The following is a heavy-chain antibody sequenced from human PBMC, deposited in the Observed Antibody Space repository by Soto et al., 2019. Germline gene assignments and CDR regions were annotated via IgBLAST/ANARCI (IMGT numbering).Heavy chain of an antibody. J-gene: IGHJ5*02. Sequence: QVQLVESGGGVVQPGRSLRLSCAASGFTFNHHGMHWVRQAPGKGLEWVAVIWYDGSKKYYADSMKGRFTISRDNSKNTLYLQMDSLRVEDTAVYYCVRDVGAVAAANTYGWLDPWGQGILVTVSS. D-gene: IGHD6-13*01. CDR3: VRDVGAVAAANTYGWLDP. V-gene: IGHV3-33*01. CDR2: IWYDGSKK. CDR1: GFTFNHHG.